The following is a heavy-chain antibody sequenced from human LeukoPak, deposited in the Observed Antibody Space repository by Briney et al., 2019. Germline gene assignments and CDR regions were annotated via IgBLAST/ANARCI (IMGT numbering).Heavy chain of an antibody. CDR2: IRGSGGST. CDR3: AKGRMDIVATTFDY. CDR1: GFTLSTYT. J-gene: IGHJ4*02. Sequence: GGSLRLSCAASGFTLSTYTMSWVRQAPGKGLEWVSSIRGSGGSTYYADSVKGRFTISRDNSKNTLYMQMNSLRAEDTAVYYCAKGRMDIVATTFDYWGQGTLATVSS. V-gene: IGHV3-23*01. D-gene: IGHD5-12*01.